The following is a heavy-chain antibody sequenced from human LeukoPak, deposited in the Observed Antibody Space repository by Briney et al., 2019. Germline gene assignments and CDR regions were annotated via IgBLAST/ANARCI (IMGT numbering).Heavy chain of an antibody. CDR2: IKANSGDT. CDR3: TRVGDDYPY. D-gene: IGHD5-24*01. Sequence: GASVTVSCKASGYIFTAYYLHWVRQAPGQKPEWMGWIKANSGDTNYAQKFQGRVPMTRDTSISTVYMELSGLTADDTAVYYCTRVGDDYPYWGQGTLVTVSS. J-gene: IGHJ4*02. CDR1: GYIFTAYY. V-gene: IGHV1-2*02.